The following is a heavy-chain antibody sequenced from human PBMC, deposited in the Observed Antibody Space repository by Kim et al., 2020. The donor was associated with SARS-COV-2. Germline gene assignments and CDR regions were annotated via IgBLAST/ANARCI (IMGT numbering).Heavy chain of an antibody. V-gene: IGHV1-2*02. Sequence: ASVKVSCKASGYTFTAYYMLWVRQAPGQGLEWMGWINPNSGVTKYAQSFQGRVTMTRDTSISTAYMELSRLRSDDTAVYYCAREGISQGFDDWGQGTLVTVSS. CDR2: INPNSGVT. CDR3: AREGISQGFDD. CDR1: GYTFTAYY. J-gene: IGHJ4*02. D-gene: IGHD3-3*02.